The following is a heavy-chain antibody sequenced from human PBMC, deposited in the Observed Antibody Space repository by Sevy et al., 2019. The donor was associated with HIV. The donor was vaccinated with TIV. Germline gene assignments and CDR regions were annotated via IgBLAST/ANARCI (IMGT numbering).Heavy chain of an antibody. V-gene: IGHV4-61*01. CDR1: GASVSSGSFF. CDR3: ARDQAESSSTGGLDS. Sequence: SETLSLTCSVSGASVSSGSFFWTWIRQAPGKGLEWIGYIYYSGSTNYNPSLKSRVTFSVDTSKNQFSLKLRAVTAADTAVYYCARDQAESSSTGGLDSWGPGALVTVSS. CDR2: IYYSGST. J-gene: IGHJ4*02. D-gene: IGHD6-6*01.